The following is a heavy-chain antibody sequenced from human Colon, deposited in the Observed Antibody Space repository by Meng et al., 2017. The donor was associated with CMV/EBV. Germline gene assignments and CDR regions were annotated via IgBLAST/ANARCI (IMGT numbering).Heavy chain of an antibody. CDR3: IRDWATAFYD. V-gene: IGHV3-72*01. CDR1: GFTFSAPY. Sequence: CAASGFTFSAPYMDWVRQAPGKGLEWVGLIKNKGANYVTEYAASVKGKFTISRDDSKNSLYLQMNSLQIEDTAVYYCIRDWATAFYDWGQGTLVTVSS. J-gene: IGHJ4*02. D-gene: IGHD5-24*01. CDR2: IKNKGANYVT.